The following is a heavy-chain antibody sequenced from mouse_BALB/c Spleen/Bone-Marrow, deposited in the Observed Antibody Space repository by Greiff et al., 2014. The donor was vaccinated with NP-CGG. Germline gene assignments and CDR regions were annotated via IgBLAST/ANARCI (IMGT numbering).Heavy chain of an antibody. V-gene: IGHV1-9*01. D-gene: IGHD2-2*01. CDR3: ARRGGYPWFAY. CDR1: GYTFRNYW. J-gene: IGHJ3*01. CDR2: ILPGSYST. Sequence: LEESGAELMRPGASVKISCKATGYTFRNYWIVWVKQRPGHGLEWIGEILPGSYSTNYNEKLKGKATFTADTSSNTAYMQLSSLTSEDSAVYYCARRGGYPWFAYWGQGTLVTVSA.